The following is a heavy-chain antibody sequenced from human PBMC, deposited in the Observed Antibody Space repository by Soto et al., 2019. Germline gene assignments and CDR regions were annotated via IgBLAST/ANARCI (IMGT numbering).Heavy chain of an antibody. V-gene: IGHV3-7*01. D-gene: IGHD4-17*01. CDR2: IKQDGSGN. CDR1: GFTFRSYW. CDR3: ANMDYGDYGTGAFDI. J-gene: IGHJ3*02. Sequence: EVQLVESGGGLVQPGGSLRLSCAASGFTFRSYWMSWVRQTPGKGLEWVANIKQDGSGNYYVDSVKGGFTISRDIAENSLCLQMKTLRVDDTAVYYCANMDYGDYGTGAFDIWGQGTMVTVSS.